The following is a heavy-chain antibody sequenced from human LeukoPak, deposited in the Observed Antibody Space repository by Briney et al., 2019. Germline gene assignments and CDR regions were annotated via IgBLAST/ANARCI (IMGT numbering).Heavy chain of an antibody. Sequence: ASVKVSCTSSGYTFATYSINRVRHAPGQGLEWMGWISGYSGSTNYAQKLQGRVTMTTDTSTTTAYMELRSLKSDDTAVYYCARGHSSGRDYYFDTWGQETLVTVSS. J-gene: IGHJ4*02. CDR1: GYTFATYS. D-gene: IGHD6-19*01. CDR2: ISGYSGST. V-gene: IGHV1-18*01. CDR3: ARGHSSGRDYYFDT.